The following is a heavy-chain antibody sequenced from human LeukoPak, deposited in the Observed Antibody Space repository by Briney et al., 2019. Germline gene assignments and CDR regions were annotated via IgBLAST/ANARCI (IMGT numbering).Heavy chain of an antibody. V-gene: IGHV4-34*01. CDR2: SNHSGST. CDR3: ARGRITIS. Sequence: SETLSLTCAVFGGSFSGYYWSWIRQPPGEGLEWIRESNHSGSTNYNPSLKSRVTISVDTSKNQFSLKRSAVTAADTSVYYCARGRITISWGQGTLVTVSS. CDR1: GGSFSGYY. D-gene: IGHD3-3*01. J-gene: IGHJ5*02.